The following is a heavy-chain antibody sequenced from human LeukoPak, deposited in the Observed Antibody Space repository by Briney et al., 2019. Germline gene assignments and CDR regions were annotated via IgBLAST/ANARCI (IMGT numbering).Heavy chain of an antibody. J-gene: IGHJ6*03. CDR2: MNPNSGNT. CDR1: GYTFTSYD. Sequence: ASVKVSCKASGYTFTSYDINWVRQATGQGLEWMGWMNPNSGNTGYAQKFQGRVTITRNTSISTAYMELSSLRSEDTAVYYCSRARGSSSSYYMDVWGKGTTVTVSS. V-gene: IGHV1-8*03. D-gene: IGHD1-26*01. CDR3: SRARGSSSSYYMDV.